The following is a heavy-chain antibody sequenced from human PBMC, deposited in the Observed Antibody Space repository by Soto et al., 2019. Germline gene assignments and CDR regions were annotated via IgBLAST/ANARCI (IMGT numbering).Heavy chain of an antibody. CDR1: GGTFSSYA. Sequence: GASVKVSCKASGGTFSSYAISWVRQAPGQGLEWMGGIIPIFGTANYAQKFQGRVTITADESTSTAYMGLSSLRSEDTAVYYCARDSPLSFGYSYGYANWFDPWGQGTLVTVSS. V-gene: IGHV1-69*13. D-gene: IGHD5-18*01. CDR3: ARDSPLSFGYSYGYANWFDP. CDR2: IIPIFGTA. J-gene: IGHJ5*02.